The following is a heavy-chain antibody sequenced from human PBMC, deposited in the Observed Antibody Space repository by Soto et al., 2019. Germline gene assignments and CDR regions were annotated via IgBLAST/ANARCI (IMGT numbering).Heavy chain of an antibody. CDR3: AKDRKRYYGSGSIPFYYYYGMDV. V-gene: IGHV3-30*18. D-gene: IGHD3-10*01. CDR2: ISYDGGNK. Sequence: GGSLRLSCAASGFTFSSYGMHWVRQAPGKGLEWVAVISYDGGNKYYADSVKGRFTISRDNSKNTLYLQMNSLRAEDTAVYYCAKDRKRYYGSGSIPFYYYYGMDVWGQGTTVTVSS. CDR1: GFTFSSYG. J-gene: IGHJ6*02.